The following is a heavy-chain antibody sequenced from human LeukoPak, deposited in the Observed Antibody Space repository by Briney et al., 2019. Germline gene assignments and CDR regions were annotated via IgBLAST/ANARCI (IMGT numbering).Heavy chain of an antibody. CDR2: ISSSSSYT. CDR1: GFTFSDYY. CDR3: ARPTYGEGYSSSWTAFDY. V-gene: IGHV3-11*03. D-gene: IGHD6-13*01. Sequence: KPGWSLRLSCAASGFTFSDYYRSWIRQAPGKGLEWVSYISSSSSYTNYADSVKSRFTISRDNAKNSLYLQMNSLRAEDTAVYYCARPTYGEGYSSSWTAFDYWGQGTLVTVSS. J-gene: IGHJ4*02.